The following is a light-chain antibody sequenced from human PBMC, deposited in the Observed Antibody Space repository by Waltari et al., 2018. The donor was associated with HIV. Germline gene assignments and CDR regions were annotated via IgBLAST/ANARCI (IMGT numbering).Light chain of an antibody. Sequence: EIVMTQSPATLYVSPGERATLSCRASRSVNSNLAWYLQRPGQPPSLLIYGASTRATEIPARFRGSGSGTDFNLTITSLQSEDFAVYYCQQYNSTPFTFGPGTKVDIQ. CDR2: GAS. J-gene: IGKJ3*01. CDR1: RSVNSN. CDR3: QQYNSTPFT. V-gene: IGKV3-15*01.